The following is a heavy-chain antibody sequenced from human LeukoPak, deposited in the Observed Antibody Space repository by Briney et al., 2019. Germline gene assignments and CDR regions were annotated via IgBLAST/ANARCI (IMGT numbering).Heavy chain of an antibody. CDR3: AKADISSGCLDS. J-gene: IGHJ4*02. CDR2: ISYDGSNK. Sequence: PGGSLRLSCAASGFTFSSYGMHWVRQAPGKGLEWVTVISYDGSNKYYADSVKGRFTISRDNSNNTLYLQMNSLGAEDTAVYFCAKADISSGCLDSWGQGTLVTVSS. D-gene: IGHD6-19*01. V-gene: IGHV3-30*18. CDR1: GFTFSSYG.